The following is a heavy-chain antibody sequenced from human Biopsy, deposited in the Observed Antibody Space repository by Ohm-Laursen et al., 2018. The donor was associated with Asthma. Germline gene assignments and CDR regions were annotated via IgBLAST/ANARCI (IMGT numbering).Heavy chain of an antibody. CDR1: RFTYE. J-gene: IGHJ4*02. V-gene: IGHV3-30-3*01. CDR3: AREGVAGTHIED. CDR2: ISYDGSSI. D-gene: IGHD6-19*01. Sequence: SLRLSCSASRFTYEMHWVRQAPGKGLEWVAIISYDGSSIYYADSVKGRFTISRDNSKNTLSLQMNSLTAEGTAVYYCAREGVAGTHIEDWGQGTLVTVSS.